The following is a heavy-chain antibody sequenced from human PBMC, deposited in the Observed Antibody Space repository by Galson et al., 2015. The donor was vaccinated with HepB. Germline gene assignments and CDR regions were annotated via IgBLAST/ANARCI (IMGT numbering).Heavy chain of an antibody. D-gene: IGHD3-10*01. CDR2: MSYDGVKE. J-gene: IGHJ6*02. Sequence: SLRLSCAASGIAFSTSGMHWVRQAPGKGLEWVAIMSYDGVKEYYADSVKGRFTISRDNSKNTLFLQMSSLRPEDTAIYYCAKVFLWFGESVGGRYAMDVWGQGTTVTVSS. CDR1: GIAFSTSG. CDR3: AKVFLWFGESVGGRYAMDV. V-gene: IGHV3-30*18.